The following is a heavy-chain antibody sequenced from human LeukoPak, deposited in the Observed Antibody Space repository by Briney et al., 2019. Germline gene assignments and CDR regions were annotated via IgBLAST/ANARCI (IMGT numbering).Heavy chain of an antibody. CDR2: INNVGSHI. D-gene: IGHD1-26*01. CDR1: GFTFSSSA. V-gene: IGHV3-21*01. Sequence: GGSLRLSCAASGFTFSSSAMNWVRQAPGKGLEWVSSINNVGSHIYYADSVKGRFTISRDNAKNSLYLQMNSLRAEDTAVYYCARSPLGGATQYSDYWGQGTLVTVSS. J-gene: IGHJ4*02. CDR3: ARSPLGGATQYSDY.